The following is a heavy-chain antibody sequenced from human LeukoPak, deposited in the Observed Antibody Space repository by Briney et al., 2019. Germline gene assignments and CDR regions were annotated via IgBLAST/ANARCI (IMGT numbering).Heavy chain of an antibody. CDR2: ISGSGGSA. V-gene: IGHV3-23*01. CDR3: AKDVAVAGEADY. Sequence: AGGSLRLSCAASGFTFSSYAMSWVRQAPGKGLEWVSAISGSGGSAYYADSVKGRFTISRDNSKNTLYLQMNSLRAEDTAVYYCAKDVAVAGEADYWGQGTLVTVSS. D-gene: IGHD6-19*01. CDR1: GFTFSSYA. J-gene: IGHJ4*02.